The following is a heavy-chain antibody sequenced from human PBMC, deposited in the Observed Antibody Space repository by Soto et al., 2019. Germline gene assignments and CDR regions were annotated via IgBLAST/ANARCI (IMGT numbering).Heavy chain of an antibody. CDR3: ARGKSWWLRFEGGCFDY. D-gene: IGHD5-12*01. V-gene: IGHV4-34*01. J-gene: IGHJ4*02. Sequence: SETLSLTCAVYGGSFSGYYWSWIRQPPGKGLEWIGEINHSGSTNYNPSLNSRVTISVDTSKNQFSLKLSSVTAADTAVYYSARGKSWWLRFEGGCFDYWGQGTRGTVSS. CDR1: GGSFSGYY. CDR2: INHSGST.